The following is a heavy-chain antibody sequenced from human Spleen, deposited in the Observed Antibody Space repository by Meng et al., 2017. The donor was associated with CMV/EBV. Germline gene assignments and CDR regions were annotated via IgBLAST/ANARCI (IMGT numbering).Heavy chain of an antibody. J-gene: IGHJ6*02. V-gene: IGHV1-2*02. CDR2: LNPNSGGT. CDR1: YTFTGYY. D-gene: IGHD6-6*01. Sequence: YTFTGYYMHWLRQAPGQGLECLGWLNPNSGGTNYAQKFQGRVTMSRDTSISTAYMELSRLTSDDTAVYYCAREHYSSSSLYYGMDVWGQGTTVTVSS. CDR3: AREHYSSSSLYYGMDV.